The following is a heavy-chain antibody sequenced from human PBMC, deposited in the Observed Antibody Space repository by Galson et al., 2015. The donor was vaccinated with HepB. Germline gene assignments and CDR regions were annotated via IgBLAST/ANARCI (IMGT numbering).Heavy chain of an antibody. Sequence: PALVKPTQTLTLTCTFSGFSLSTSEEGVGVAWIRQPPGKALVWLALIYWDDDQRYSPSLKNRLTITKDSSKDQVVLIMTKMDPMDTATYYCAHIRDSASVRFDSWGQGAQVTVSS. J-gene: IGHJ4*02. CDR1: GFSLSTSEEG. D-gene: IGHD4-17*01. CDR3: AHIRDSASVRFDS. CDR2: IYWDDDQ. V-gene: IGHV2-5*02.